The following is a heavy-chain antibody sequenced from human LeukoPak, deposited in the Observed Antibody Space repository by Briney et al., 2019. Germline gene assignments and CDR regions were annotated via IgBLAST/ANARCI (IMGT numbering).Heavy chain of an antibody. CDR1: GGTFNNSA. J-gene: IGHJ5*02. V-gene: IGHV1-69*05. CDR2: IMPLFGTA. Sequence: SVKVSCKTSGGTFNNSAISWVRQAPGQGLEWLGGIMPLFGTAGYAQKFQGRVTITKDESTRTVYLELTSLTSDHTAVYYCARYVHGDYGSGWFDPWGQGTLVSVSS. CDR3: ARYVHGDYGSGWFDP. D-gene: IGHD4-17*01.